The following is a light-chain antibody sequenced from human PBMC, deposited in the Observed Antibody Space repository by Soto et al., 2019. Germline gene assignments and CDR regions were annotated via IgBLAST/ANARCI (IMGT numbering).Light chain of an antibody. CDR3: QQYGSSGT. Sequence: NGLTQSPGTLSLSPGERATLSCKASQSVNSNYLAWYQQKAGQAPRLLIYGASNRATGIPDRFSGSGSGTDFTLTISRLEPEDFAVYYCQQYGSSGTFGQGTKVDI. CDR2: GAS. J-gene: IGKJ1*01. V-gene: IGKV3-20*01. CDR1: QSVNSNY.